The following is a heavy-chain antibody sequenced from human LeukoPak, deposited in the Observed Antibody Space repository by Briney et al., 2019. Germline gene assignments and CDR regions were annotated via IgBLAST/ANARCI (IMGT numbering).Heavy chain of an antibody. Sequence: PSETLSLTCTVSGYSISSGYYWGWIRPPPGKGLEWIGTIYHSGRTYYNPSLKSRVTISVDTSKNQFSLKLISVTAADTAVYYCAREGDYYDRSGFRRRDLDYWGQGTLVTVSS. CDR1: GYSISSGYY. V-gene: IGHV4-38-2*02. CDR3: AREGDYYDRSGFRRRDLDY. CDR2: IYHSGRT. D-gene: IGHD3-22*01. J-gene: IGHJ4*02.